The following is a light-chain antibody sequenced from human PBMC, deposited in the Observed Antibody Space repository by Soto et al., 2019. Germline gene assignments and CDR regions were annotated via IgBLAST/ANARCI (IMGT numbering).Light chain of an antibody. CDR3: QQYENWPTVT. CDR1: QSVSSY. J-gene: IGKJ5*01. Sequence: EIVLTQSPATLSLSPGERATLSCRASQSVSSYLAWYRQDPGQAHRLVIYGTSTKAAGTPGRFTGSGSGTDFTPTISSLQSEDFAIYYGQQYENWPTVTFGQGTRLEIK. V-gene: IGKV3D-15*01. CDR2: GTS.